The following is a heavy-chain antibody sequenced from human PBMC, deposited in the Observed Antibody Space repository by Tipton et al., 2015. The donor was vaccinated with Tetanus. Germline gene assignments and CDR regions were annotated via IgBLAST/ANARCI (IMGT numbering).Heavy chain of an antibody. Sequence: SLRLSCVASGFTFKKYAISWVRQAPGKGLEWVSGISGDSSQIYYANSVRGRFTISRDNSKNTAYLQMDSLRVEDTALYYCRAEAGTDYWGQGTLVTASS. CDR1: GFTFKKYA. CDR2: ISGDSSQI. D-gene: IGHD6-19*01. J-gene: IGHJ4*02. CDR3: RAEAGTDY. V-gene: IGHV3-23*01.